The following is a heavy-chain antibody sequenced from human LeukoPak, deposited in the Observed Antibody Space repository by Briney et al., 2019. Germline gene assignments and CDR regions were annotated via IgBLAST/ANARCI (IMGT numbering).Heavy chain of an antibody. CDR2: IKQDGSAE. J-gene: IGHJ4*02. D-gene: IGHD3-10*01. CDR3: ARDPPTKSYGSGSYDY. Sequence: PGGSLRLSCAASGFTFSSYWMSWVRQAPGDGLEWVANIKQDGSAEYYVDSVKGRFAISRDNAKNSLYLQMNSLRAEDTAVYYCARDPPTKSYGSGSYDYWGQGTLVTVSS. V-gene: IGHV3-7*01. CDR1: GFTFSSYW.